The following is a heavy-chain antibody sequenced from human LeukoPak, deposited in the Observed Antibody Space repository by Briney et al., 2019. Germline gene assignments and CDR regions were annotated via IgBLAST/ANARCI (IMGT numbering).Heavy chain of an antibody. Sequence: PGRSLRLSCAASGFSFSSYGMHWVRQAPGKGLEWVAVIWYDGSNKCYADSVKGRFTISRDNSKNTMYLQMNSLRAEDTAVYYCAREPPRLVGAYPAFDIWGQGTMVTVSS. J-gene: IGHJ3*02. CDR1: GFSFSSYG. D-gene: IGHD1-26*01. CDR2: IWYDGSNK. V-gene: IGHV3-33*01. CDR3: AREPPRLVGAYPAFDI.